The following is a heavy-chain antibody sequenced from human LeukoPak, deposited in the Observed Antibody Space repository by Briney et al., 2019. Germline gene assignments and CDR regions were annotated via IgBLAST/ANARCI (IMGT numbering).Heavy chain of an antibody. D-gene: IGHD4-11*01. Sequence: GGSLRLSCAASGFPFGSCGLHCVRQAPGKGLEWVAVIWHDGSSQYYADSVKGRFTISRDNSMKTLYLQMNSLRVEDTAVYYCAIDAQRGSDYSNSPWSWGQGTLVTVSS. CDR3: AIDAQRGSDYSNSPWS. V-gene: IGHV3-33*01. J-gene: IGHJ5*02. CDR1: GFPFGSCG. CDR2: IWHDGSSQ.